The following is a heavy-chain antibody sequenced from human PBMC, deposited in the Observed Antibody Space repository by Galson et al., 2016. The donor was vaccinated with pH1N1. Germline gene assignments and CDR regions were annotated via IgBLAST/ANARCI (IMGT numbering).Heavy chain of an antibody. CDR3: AREYSGYDWEGERFDI. Sequence: TLSLTCTVSGGSVSSSGNYWSWIRQHPGKGLEWIGYIHNSGSTCYNPSLKSRLTISLDTSKNHFSLRLNSVTAADMAVYYCAREYSGYDWEGERFDIWGQGTVVTVSS. V-gene: IGHV4-31*03. CDR2: IHNSGST. CDR1: GGSVSSSGNY. J-gene: IGHJ3*02. D-gene: IGHD5-12*01.